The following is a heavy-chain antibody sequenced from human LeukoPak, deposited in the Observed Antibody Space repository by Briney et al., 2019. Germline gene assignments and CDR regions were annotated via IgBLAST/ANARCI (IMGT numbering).Heavy chain of an antibody. Sequence: SGGSLRLSCAVSGFTFSSYWMNWVRQVPGKGLVWVSHINTFGTTATYADSVKGRFTISRDNSKNTLYLQMNSLRAEDTAVYYCAAINSGYCSSTSCNPWGQGTLVTVSS. J-gene: IGHJ5*02. CDR2: INTFGTTA. V-gene: IGHV3-74*01. D-gene: IGHD2-2*01. CDR1: GFTFSSYW. CDR3: AAINSGYCSSTSCNP.